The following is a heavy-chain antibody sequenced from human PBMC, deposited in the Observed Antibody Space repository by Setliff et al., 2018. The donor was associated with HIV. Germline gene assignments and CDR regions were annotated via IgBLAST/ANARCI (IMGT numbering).Heavy chain of an antibody. Sequence: ASVKVSCKTSGYSFSAFCLQWMRQGPGQRLEWMGWINPNNGVSDVVQRFEDRLTLTSDTSLNTAYMELTRLTSDDTAVYFCARSALGKVGPTGYWGQGSLVTVSS. CDR3: ARSALGKVGPTGY. CDR2: INPNNGVS. CDR1: GYSFSAFC. D-gene: IGHD1-26*01. V-gene: IGHV1-2*02. J-gene: IGHJ4*02.